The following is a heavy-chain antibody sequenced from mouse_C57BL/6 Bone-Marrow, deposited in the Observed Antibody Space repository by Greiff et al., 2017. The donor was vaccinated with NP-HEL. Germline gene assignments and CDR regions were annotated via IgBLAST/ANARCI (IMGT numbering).Heavy chain of an antibody. CDR2: INPSTGGT. V-gene: IGHV1-42*01. Sequence: VQLQQSGPELVKPGASVKISCKASGYSFTGYYMNWVKQSPEKSLEWIGEINPSTGGTTYNQKFKAKATLTVDKSSSTAYMQLKSLTSEDPAVYYCARSGYGYDGDYWGQGTTPTVSS. J-gene: IGHJ2*01. CDR3: ARSGYGYDGDY. D-gene: IGHD2-14*01. CDR1: GYSFTGYY.